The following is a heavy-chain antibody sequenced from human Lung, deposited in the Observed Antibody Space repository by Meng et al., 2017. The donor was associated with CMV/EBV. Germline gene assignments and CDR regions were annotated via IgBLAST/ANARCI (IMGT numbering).Heavy chain of an antibody. J-gene: IGHJ4*02. D-gene: IGHD5-18*01. CDR1: GFTFSSYS. CDR3: ARDNSYGDEYYFDY. CDR2: ISSSSSYI. V-gene: IGHV3-21*01. Sequence: GGSLRLSCAASGFTFSSYSMNWVRQAPGKGLEWVSSISSSSSYIYYADSVKGRFTISRDNAKNSLYLQMNSLGAEDTAVYYCARDNSYGDEYYFDYWGQGTLVTVSS.